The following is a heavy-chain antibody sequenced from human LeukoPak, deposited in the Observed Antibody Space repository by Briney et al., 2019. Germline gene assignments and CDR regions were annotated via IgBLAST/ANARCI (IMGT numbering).Heavy chain of an antibody. J-gene: IGHJ4*02. CDR3: ARSLVSAANFDY. D-gene: IGHD2-2*01. CDR1: GYIYTNYG. V-gene: IGHV1-18*01. Sequence: ASVKVSFKASGYIYTNYGISWVRQAPGQGLEWMGWISAYNGNTNYVQKFQGRVTMTTDTSTTTAYMELRSLRSDDTAVYYCARSLVSAANFDYWGQGTLVTVSS. CDR2: ISAYNGNT.